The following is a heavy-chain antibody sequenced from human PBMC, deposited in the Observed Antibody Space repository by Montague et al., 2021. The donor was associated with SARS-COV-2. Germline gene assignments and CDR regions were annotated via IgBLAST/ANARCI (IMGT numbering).Heavy chain of an antibody. Sequence: DSLSLTHTLSGRSISSGSYDWGWIRQPPGKGLEWIGAIYCTGGTQQNPSLRSRVTISIDTSNNQISLKMTSVTAAGTAVYYCARSSFVGDPSFGGGYYYGMDVWGQGTTVTVSS. CDR1: GRSISSGSYD. CDR3: ARSSFVGDPSFGGGYYYGMDV. J-gene: IGHJ6*02. V-gene: IGHV4-39*01. D-gene: IGHD2-15*01. CDR2: IYCTGGT.